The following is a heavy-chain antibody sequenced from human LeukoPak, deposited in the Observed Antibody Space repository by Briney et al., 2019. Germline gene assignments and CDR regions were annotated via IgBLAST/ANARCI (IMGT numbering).Heavy chain of an antibody. J-gene: IGHJ4*02. CDR1: GFTFSGYS. V-gene: IGHV3-21*01. Sequence: KPGGSLRLSCAASGFTFSGYSMNRVRQAPGKGLEWVSSISSSSSNIYYAGSVKGRFTISRDNAKNSLYLQMNSLRAEDTAVYYCARSIAVARYYFDYWGQGTLVTVSS. CDR3: ARSIAVARYYFDY. CDR2: ISSSSSNI. D-gene: IGHD6-19*01.